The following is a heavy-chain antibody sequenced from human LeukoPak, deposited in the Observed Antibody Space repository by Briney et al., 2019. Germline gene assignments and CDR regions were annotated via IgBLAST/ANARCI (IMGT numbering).Heavy chain of an antibody. Sequence: GGSLRLSCAGSGFTFSSYWMHWVRQAPGKRLVWVTRVKSDGSTTNYADSVKGRFTISRDNAKNTLYLQMNSLRAEDTAVYYCATLSAGAGNSPFWGQGTLVTVSS. CDR3: ATLSAGAGNSPF. J-gene: IGHJ4*02. D-gene: IGHD6-19*01. CDR1: GFTFSSYW. V-gene: IGHV3-74*01. CDR2: VKSDGSTT.